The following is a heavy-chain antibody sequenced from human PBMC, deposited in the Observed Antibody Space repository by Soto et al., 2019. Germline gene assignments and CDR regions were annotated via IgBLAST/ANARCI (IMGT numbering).Heavy chain of an antibody. D-gene: IGHD3-3*01. CDR1: GGTISSSSSY. CDR3: ARQPTIFGVVIGYNWFDP. CDR2: IYYSGST. Sequence: SXTLSLACTVSGGTISSSSSYWCWILQPPGNLLEWIGSIYYSGSTYYNPSLKSRVTISVDTSKNQFSLKLSSVTAADTAVYYCARQPTIFGVVIGYNWFDPWGQGTLVTVSS. V-gene: IGHV4-39*01. J-gene: IGHJ5*02.